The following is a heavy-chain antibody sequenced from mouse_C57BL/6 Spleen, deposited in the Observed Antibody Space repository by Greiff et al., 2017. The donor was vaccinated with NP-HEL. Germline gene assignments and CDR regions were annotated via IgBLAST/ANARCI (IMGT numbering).Heavy chain of an antibody. Sequence: VQLQQPGAELVKPGASVKLSCKASGYTFTSYWMQWVKQRPGQGLEWIGEIDPSDSYPNYNQKFKGKATLTVDTSSSTAYMQLSSLTSEDSAVYYCARSADGTWFAYWGQGTLVTVSA. CDR1: GYTFTSYW. V-gene: IGHV1-50*01. D-gene: IGHD2-1*01. J-gene: IGHJ3*01. CDR3: ARSADGTWFAY. CDR2: IDPSDSYP.